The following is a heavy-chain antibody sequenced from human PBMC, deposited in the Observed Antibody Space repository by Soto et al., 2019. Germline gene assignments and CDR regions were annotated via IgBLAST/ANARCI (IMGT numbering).Heavy chain of an antibody. CDR1: GGTFSSYA. V-gene: IGHV1-69*06. D-gene: IGHD5-12*01. CDR2: IIPIFGTA. J-gene: IGHJ6*02. CDR3: ARSGYDYDYYYGMDV. Sequence: ASVKVSCKASGGTFSSYAISWVRRAPGQGLEWMGGIIPIFGTANYAQKFQGRVTITADKSTSTAYMELSSLRSEDTAVYYCARSGYDYDYYYGMDVWGQGTTVTVSS.